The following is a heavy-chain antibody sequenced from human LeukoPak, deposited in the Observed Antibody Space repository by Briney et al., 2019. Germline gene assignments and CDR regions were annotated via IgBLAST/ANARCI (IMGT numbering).Heavy chain of an antibody. Sequence: GASVKVSCKASGYTFTSYGISWVRQAPGQGLEWMGWISAYNGNTNYAQKLQGRVTMTTDTSTSTAYMELRSLRSDDTAVYYCARVRVVRGVIIKAAFDIWGQGTLVTVSS. V-gene: IGHV1-18*01. J-gene: IGHJ4*02. CDR3: ARVRVVRGVIIKAAFDI. CDR1: GYTFTSYG. D-gene: IGHD3-10*01. CDR2: ISAYNGNT.